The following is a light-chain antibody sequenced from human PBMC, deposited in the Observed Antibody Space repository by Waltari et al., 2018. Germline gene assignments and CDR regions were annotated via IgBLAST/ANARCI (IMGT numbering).Light chain of an antibody. Sequence: QSALSQPRSVSGSPGQSVTLSCTGTNSNIGGYNYVSCYQHHPGKVPKLTMYDVSKRPSGVPDRFSGSKAGNTAYLTISGLQAEDEAHYYCCSYAGRLWVFGGGTNLTVL. V-gene: IGLV2-11*01. CDR2: DVS. J-gene: IGLJ3*02. CDR1: NSNIGGYNY. CDR3: CSYAGRLWV.